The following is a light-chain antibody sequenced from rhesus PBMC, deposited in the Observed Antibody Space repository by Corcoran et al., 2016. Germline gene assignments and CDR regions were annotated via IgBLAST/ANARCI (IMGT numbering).Light chain of an antibody. V-gene: IGKV1-74*01. J-gene: IGKJ3*01. CDR1: ETVNNY. CDR3: QHNYGTPFT. CDR2: EAS. Sequence: DILLTQSPSSLSASVGDTVTITCRASETVNNYLNWYQQKPGKAPKLLIFEASTLQGGVPPRFSGSGAGTDYTLIISSLQSEDVATYYCQHNYGTPFTFGPGTKLDIK.